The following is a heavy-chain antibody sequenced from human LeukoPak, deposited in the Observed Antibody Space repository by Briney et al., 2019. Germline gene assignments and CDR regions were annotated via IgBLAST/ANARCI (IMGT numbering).Heavy chain of an antibody. CDR2: ISSSSSYI. J-gene: IGHJ5*02. CDR3: ARSGGSTSPWFDP. CDR1: GFTFSSDS. V-gene: IGHV3-21*01. D-gene: IGHD2-2*01. Sequence: GGSLRLSCAGSGFTFSSDSMKWVRQAPGKGLEWVSSISSSSSYIYYADSVKGRFTISRDNAKNSLYLQMNSLRAEDTAVYYCARSGGSTSPWFDPWGQGTLVTVSS.